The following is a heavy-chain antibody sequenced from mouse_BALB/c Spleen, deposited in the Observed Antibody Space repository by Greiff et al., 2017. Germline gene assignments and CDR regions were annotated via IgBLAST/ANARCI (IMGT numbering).Heavy chain of an antibody. Sequence: EVQVVESGGGLVQPGGSRKLSCAASGFTFSSFGMHWVRQAPEKGLEWVAYISSGSSTIYYADTVKGRFTISRDHPKNTLFLQITSLRSEDAAMYYCARYGYYYAMDYWGQGTSVTVSS. CDR2: ISSGSSTI. J-gene: IGHJ4*01. V-gene: IGHV5-17*02. CDR3: ARYGYYYAMDY. CDR1: GFTFSSFG. D-gene: IGHD2-2*01.